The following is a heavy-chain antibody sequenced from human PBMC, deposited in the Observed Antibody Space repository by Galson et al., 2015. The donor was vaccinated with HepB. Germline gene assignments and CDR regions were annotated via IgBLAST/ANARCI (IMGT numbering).Heavy chain of an antibody. D-gene: IGHD1-7*01. CDR1: GDSVSSNSAA. CDR2: TYYRSKWYN. V-gene: IGHV6-1*01. Sequence: CAISGDSVSSNSAAWNWIRQSPSRGLEWLGRTYYRSKWYNGYAVSVKSRITINPDTSKNQFSLQLNSVTPEDTAVYYCARDHRAPYYNWNYGTFDYWGQGTLVTVSS. J-gene: IGHJ4*02. CDR3: ARDHRAPYYNWNYGTFDY.